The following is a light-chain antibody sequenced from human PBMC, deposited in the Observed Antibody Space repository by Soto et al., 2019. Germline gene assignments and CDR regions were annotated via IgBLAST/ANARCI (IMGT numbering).Light chain of an antibody. CDR1: NSDVGAYNY. J-gene: IGLJ3*02. Sequence: QSALTQPASVSGSPGQSITISCTGSNSDVGAYNYVSWYQQHPGKAPKFIMYEVSNRPSGVSNRFSGSKSGNTASLTISGLQAEDEADYYCASHGDGRVFGGGTKLTVL. V-gene: IGLV2-14*01. CDR3: ASHGDGRV. CDR2: EVS.